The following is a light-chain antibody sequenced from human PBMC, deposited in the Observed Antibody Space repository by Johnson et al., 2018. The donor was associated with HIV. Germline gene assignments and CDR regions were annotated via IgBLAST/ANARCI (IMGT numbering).Light chain of an antibody. Sequence: QPVLTQPPSVSAAPGQKVTISCSGSSSNIGNNYVSWYQHLPGAAPKLLIYDNNRRPSGIPDRFSGSKSGSSATLGITGLQTGDEADYYCGTWDSSLSAGVFWSGTRVTVL. CDR2: DNN. V-gene: IGLV1-51*01. J-gene: IGLJ1*01. CDR1: SSNIGNNY. CDR3: GTWDSSLSAGV.